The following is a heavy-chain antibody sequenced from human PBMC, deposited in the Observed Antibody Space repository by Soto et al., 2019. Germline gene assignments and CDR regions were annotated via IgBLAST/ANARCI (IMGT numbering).Heavy chain of an antibody. J-gene: IGHJ6*02. D-gene: IGHD2-21*01. Sequence: GGSLRLSCAASGFTFSSYSMNWVHQAPGKGLEWVSSISSSSSYIYYADSVKGRFTISRDNAKNSLYLQMNSLRAEDTAVYYCARDILAYYRYYGMDVWGQGTTVTVSS. CDR1: GFTFSSYS. V-gene: IGHV3-21*01. CDR3: ARDILAYYRYYGMDV. CDR2: ISSSSSYI.